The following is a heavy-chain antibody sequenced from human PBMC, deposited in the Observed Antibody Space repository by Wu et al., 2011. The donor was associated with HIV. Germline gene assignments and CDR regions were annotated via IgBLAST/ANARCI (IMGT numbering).Heavy chain of an antibody. CDR3: ARGTRVAVLLGSWFHP. CDR2: IIPVFGTP. V-gene: IGHV1-69*05. CDR1: GGTLSNYG. Sequence: QVQLVQSGAEVRKPGSSVKVSCKVSGGTLSNYGINWVRQAPGQGPEWMGGIIPVFGTPNYAQKFQGRVTITTDESTSTAYMELNSLNSEDTAVYFCARGTRVAVLLGSWFHPWGQGTPVIVSS. J-gene: IGHJ5*02. D-gene: IGHD2-15*01.